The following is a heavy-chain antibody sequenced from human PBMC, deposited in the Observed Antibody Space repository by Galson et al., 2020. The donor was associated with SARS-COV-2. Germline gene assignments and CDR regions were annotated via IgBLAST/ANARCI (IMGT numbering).Heavy chain of an antibody. CDR3: ARNRVPGDS. Sequence: SETLSLTCPVAGGSFSGYYWRWIRQPPGTGLECIGRIHYTGATHYNPPLQSRVTISLATPKNQFSLTLTSVTAADTAVYYCARNRVPGDSWGQGTLGTVSS. J-gene: IGHJ4*02. CDR1: GGSFSGYY. D-gene: IGHD3-3*01. V-gene: IGHV4-59*01. CDR2: IHYTGAT.